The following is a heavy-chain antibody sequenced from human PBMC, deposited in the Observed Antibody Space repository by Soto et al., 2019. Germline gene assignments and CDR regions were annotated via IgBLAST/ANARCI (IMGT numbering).Heavy chain of an antibody. CDR3: AREAHFYGRSDVYDI. V-gene: IGHV3-21*06. Sequence: VQLVESGGGLVQPGGSLRLSCAASGFTFSIYSMTWVRQAPGKGLEWVSSIDSSSNYIYNADSVKGRFTISSDNAKNSVYLQMNSLRVEDTAVYFCAREAHFYGRSDVYDIWGQGTMVTVSS. J-gene: IGHJ3*02. CDR1: GFTFSIYS. CDR2: IDSSSNYI. D-gene: IGHD4-17*01.